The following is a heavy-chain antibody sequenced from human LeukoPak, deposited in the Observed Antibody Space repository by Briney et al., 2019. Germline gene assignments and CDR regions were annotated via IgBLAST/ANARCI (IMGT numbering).Heavy chain of an antibody. Sequence: PSETLSLTCAVYGGSFSGYYWSWIRQPPGKGLEWIGGVNHSGGTNYNPSLKSRVTISVDTSKNQFSLNLNSVTAADTAVYYCARSRQIFGVAENWFDPWGQGTLVTVSS. CDR3: ARSRQIFGVAENWFDP. D-gene: IGHD3-3*01. CDR2: VNHSGGT. CDR1: GGSFSGYY. J-gene: IGHJ5*02. V-gene: IGHV4-34*01.